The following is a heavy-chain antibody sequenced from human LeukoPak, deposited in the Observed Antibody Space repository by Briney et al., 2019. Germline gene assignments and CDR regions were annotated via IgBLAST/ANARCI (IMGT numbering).Heavy chain of an antibody. D-gene: IGHD4-17*01. CDR2: ISAYNGNT. CDR1: GYTFTSYG. CDR3: ARFKPTVTTLGAFDI. V-gene: IGHV1-18*01. J-gene: IGHJ3*02. Sequence: ASVKVSCKASGYTFTSYGISWVRQAPGQGLEWMVWISAYNGNTNYAQKLQGRVTMTTDTSTSTAYMELRSLRSDDTAVYYCARFKPTVTTLGAFDIWGQGTMVTVSS.